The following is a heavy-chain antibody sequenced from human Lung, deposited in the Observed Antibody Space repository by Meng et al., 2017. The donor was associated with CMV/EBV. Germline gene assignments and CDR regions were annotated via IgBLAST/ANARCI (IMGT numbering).Heavy chain of an antibody. J-gene: IGHJ6*02. Sequence: KVSXKGSGYRFTSYWIGWVRQMPGKGLDWMGIIYPDDSDTRYSPSFQGQVTISADKSISTAYLQWRSLKASDTAIYYCARLGVTRAVGYYYYAMDVWGQGTXVTVSS. V-gene: IGHV5-51*01. CDR3: ARLGVTRAVGYYYYAMDV. CDR2: IYPDDSDT. CDR1: GYRFTSYW. D-gene: IGHD4-23*01.